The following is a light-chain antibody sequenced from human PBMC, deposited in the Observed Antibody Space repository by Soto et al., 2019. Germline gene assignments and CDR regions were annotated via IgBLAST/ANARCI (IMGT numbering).Light chain of an antibody. CDR3: SSYTSSSTLGV. CDR2: DVS. CDR1: SSDVGGYNY. V-gene: IGLV2-14*01. Sequence: QSALTQPASVSGSPGQSITISCTGTSSDVGGYNYVSWYQQHPGKAPKLMIYDVSNWPSGVSNRFSGSKSGNTASLTISGLQAEDEADYYCSSYTSSSTLGVFGTGTKVTVL. J-gene: IGLJ1*01.